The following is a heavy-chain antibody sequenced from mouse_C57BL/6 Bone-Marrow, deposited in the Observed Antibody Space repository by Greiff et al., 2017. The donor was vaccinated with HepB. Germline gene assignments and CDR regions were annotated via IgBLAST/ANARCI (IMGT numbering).Heavy chain of an antibody. CDR1: GFTFSSYA. J-gene: IGHJ3*01. CDR3: ARDRGLTGPFAY. V-gene: IGHV5-4*01. D-gene: IGHD4-1*01. CDR2: ISDGGSYT. Sequence: EVHLVESGGGLVKPGGSLKLSCAASGFTFSSYAMSWVRQTPEKRLEWVATISDGGSYTYYPDNVKGRFTISRDNAKNNLYLQMSHLKSEDTAMYYCARDRGLTGPFAYWGQGTLVTVSA.